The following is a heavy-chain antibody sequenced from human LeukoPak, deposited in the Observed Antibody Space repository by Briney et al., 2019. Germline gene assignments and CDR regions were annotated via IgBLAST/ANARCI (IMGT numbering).Heavy chain of an antibody. CDR3: ASGYDWGAY. CDR2: INPNSGDT. Sequence: EASVKVSCKASVYTFSGYYMHWVRQAPGQGLEWVGWINPNSGDTDYAQKFQGRVTVTRDTSISTAYIELTSLRSDDTAVYFCASGYDWGAYWGQGTLVTVSS. CDR1: VYTFSGYY. J-gene: IGHJ4*02. D-gene: IGHD5-12*01. V-gene: IGHV1-2*02.